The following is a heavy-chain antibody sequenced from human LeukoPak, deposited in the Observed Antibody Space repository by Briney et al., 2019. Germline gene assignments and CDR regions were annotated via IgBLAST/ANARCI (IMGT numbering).Heavy chain of an antibody. Sequence: SETLSLTCTVSGGSISSDYWSWIRQPPGKGVEWIGYIQYSGSTNYNPSLKSRVTMSVDTSKNQFSLKLSSVTAADTAVYYCARDPTHGGEFDYWGQGTLVTVSS. V-gene: IGHV4-59*01. CDR1: GGSISSDY. CDR3: ARDPTHGGEFDY. J-gene: IGHJ4*02. CDR2: IQYSGST. D-gene: IGHD3-16*01.